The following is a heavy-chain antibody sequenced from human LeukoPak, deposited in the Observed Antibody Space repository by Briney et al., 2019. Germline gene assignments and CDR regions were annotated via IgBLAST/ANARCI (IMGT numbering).Heavy chain of an antibody. CDR1: GGTFSSYA. J-gene: IGHJ4*02. CDR2: IIPILGIA. D-gene: IGHD4-17*01. V-gene: IGHV1-69*04. CDR3: ARSPYGDYAYDY. Sequence: SVKVSCKASGGTFSSYAVSWVRQAPGQGLEWMGRIIPILGIANYAQKFQGRVTITADKSTSTAYMELSSLRSEDTAVYYCARSPYGDYAYDYWGQGTLVTVSS.